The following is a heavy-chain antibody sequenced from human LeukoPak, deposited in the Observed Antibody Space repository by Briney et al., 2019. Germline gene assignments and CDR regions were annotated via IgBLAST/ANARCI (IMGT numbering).Heavy chain of an antibody. CDR3: ARDPVISGSMLIDY. CDR2: IWYDGSNK. V-gene: IGHV3-33*01. J-gene: IGHJ4*02. Sequence: PGGSLRLSCAASGFTFSSYGMHWVRQAPGKGLEWVAVIWYDGSNKYCADSVKGRFTISRDNSKNTLYLQMNSLRAEDTAVYYCARDPVISGSMLIDYWGQGTLVTVSS. CDR1: GFTFSSYG. D-gene: IGHD2-8*01.